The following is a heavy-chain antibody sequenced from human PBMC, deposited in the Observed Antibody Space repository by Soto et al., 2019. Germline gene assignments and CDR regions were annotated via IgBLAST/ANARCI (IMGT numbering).Heavy chain of an antibody. Sequence: SETLSLTCAVYGGSFSGYYWSWIRQPPGKGLEWIGEINHSGSTNYNPSLKSRVTISVDTSKNQFSLKLSSVTAADTAVYYCARGRYGVATKNWFDPWGQGTLVTVSS. CDR3: ARGRYGVATKNWFDP. CDR1: GGSFSGYY. CDR2: INHSGST. V-gene: IGHV4-34*01. J-gene: IGHJ5*02. D-gene: IGHD5-12*01.